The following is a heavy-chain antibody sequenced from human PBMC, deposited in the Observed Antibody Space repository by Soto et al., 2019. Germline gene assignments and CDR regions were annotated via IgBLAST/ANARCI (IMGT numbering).Heavy chain of an antibody. CDR1: GFTVSSNY. V-gene: IGHV3-53*01. CDR3: ARDFRDYYDSSGYSWFDP. CDR2: IYSGGST. D-gene: IGHD3-22*01. J-gene: IGHJ5*02. Sequence: PGGSLRLSCAASGFTVSSNYMSWVRQAPGKGLEWVSVIYSGGSTYYADSVKGRFTISRDNSKNTLYLQMNSLRADDTAVYYCARDFRDYYDSSGYSWFDPWGQGTLVTVS.